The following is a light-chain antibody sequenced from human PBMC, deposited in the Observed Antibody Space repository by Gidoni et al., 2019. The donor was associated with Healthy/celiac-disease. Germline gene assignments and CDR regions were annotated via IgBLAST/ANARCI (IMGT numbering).Light chain of an antibody. CDR3: QQSYGTPYT. V-gene: IGKV1-39*01. CDR1: QSISSY. J-gene: IGKJ2*01. Sequence: DIQMTQSPSSLSASVGDRVTITCRASQSISSYLNWYQQKPGKAPKLLIYAASSLQSRVPSRFSGSGSGTDFTLTISSLQPEDFATYYCQQSYGTPYTFGQGTKLEIK. CDR2: AAS.